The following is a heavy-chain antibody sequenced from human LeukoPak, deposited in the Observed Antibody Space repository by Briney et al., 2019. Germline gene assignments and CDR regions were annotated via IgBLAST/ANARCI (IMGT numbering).Heavy chain of an antibody. D-gene: IGHD3-10*01. CDR3: ARESSGTYYNPLGYMDV. CDR2: IFTSGIS. CDR1: GGSLSLYY. Sequence: SETLSLTCTVSGGSLSLYYWNWIRQPAGKGLEWIGRIFTSGISNHNPSLKSRVTIPVDTFKSRFSLNLSSVTAADTAVYYCARESSGTYYNPLGYMDVWGKGTTVTVSS. J-gene: IGHJ6*03. V-gene: IGHV4-4*07.